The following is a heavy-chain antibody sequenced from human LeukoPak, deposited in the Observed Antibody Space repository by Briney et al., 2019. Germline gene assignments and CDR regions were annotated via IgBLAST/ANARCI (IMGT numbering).Heavy chain of an antibody. V-gene: IGHV1-8*01. Sequence: ASVKVSCKASGYTFTSYDINWVRQATGQGLEWMGWMNPNSGNTGYAQKFQGRVTMTRNTSISTAYMELSSLRSEDTAVYYCARGDIVVVPAAIYAFDIWGQGTMVTVSS. J-gene: IGHJ3*02. CDR3: ARGDIVVVPAAIYAFDI. D-gene: IGHD2-2*02. CDR2: MNPNSGNT. CDR1: GYTFTSYD.